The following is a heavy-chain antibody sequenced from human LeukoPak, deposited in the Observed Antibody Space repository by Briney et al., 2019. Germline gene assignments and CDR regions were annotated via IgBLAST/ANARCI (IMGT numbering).Heavy chain of an antibody. CDR3: AKWGDYDVLTGYYVADY. CDR2: ITGSGGNT. D-gene: IGHD3-9*01. CDR1: GFTFSNYA. V-gene: IGHV3-23*01. Sequence: GGSLRLSCAASGFTFSNYAMSWVRQAPGKGLEWVSAITGSGGNTYYADSVKGRFTISRDNSKNTLYLQMNSLRAEDTAVYYCAKWGDYDVLTGYYVADYWGQGTLVTVSS. J-gene: IGHJ4*02.